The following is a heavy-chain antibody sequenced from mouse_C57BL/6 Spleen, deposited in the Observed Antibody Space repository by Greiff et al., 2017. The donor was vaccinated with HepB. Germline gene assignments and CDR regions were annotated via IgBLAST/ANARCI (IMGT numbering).Heavy chain of an antibody. V-gene: IGHV7-3*01. CDR2: IGNKANGYTT. J-gene: IGHJ4*01. CDR1: GFTFTDYY. CDR3: ARRGNYAMDY. Sequence: EVKLVESGGGLVQPGGSLSLSCAASGFTFTDYYMSWVRKPPGKALEWLGFIGNKANGYTTEYSASVKGRCTISRDNSQSILYLQMNALRAEDSATYYCARRGNYAMDYWGQGTSVTVSS.